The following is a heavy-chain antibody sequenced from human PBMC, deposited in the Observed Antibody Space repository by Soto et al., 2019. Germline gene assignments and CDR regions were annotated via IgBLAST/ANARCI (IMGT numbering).Heavy chain of an antibody. CDR1: GFTFSSYA. V-gene: IGHV3-30-3*01. CDR2: ISYDGSNK. D-gene: IGHD3-22*01. Sequence: QVQLVESGGGVVQPGRSLRLSCAASGFTFSSYAMHWVRQAPGKGLEWVAVISYDGSNKYYADSVKGRSTISRDNSKNTLYLQMNSLRAEDTAVYYCARTYDSSGYYSDYWGQGTLVTVSS. CDR3: ARTYDSSGYYSDY. J-gene: IGHJ4*02.